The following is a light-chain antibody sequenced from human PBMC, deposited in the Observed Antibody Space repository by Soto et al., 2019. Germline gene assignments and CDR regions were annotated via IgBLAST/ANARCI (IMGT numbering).Light chain of an antibody. Sequence: EIVITQSPATLSVAPGEGATLSCRASQGIGITLAWYQQKPGQTPRLLIYGASNRATGVPARFSGSGSGTDFALTIDSLQSEDFAVYYCQHYADWPLTFGGGTKVDIK. V-gene: IGKV3-15*01. CDR3: QHYADWPLT. CDR1: QGIGIT. J-gene: IGKJ4*01. CDR2: GAS.